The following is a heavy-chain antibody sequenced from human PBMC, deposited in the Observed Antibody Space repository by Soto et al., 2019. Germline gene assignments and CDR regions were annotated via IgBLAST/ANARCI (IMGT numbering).Heavy chain of an antibody. V-gene: IGHV4-30-2*01. CDR1: GGSISSGGYS. D-gene: IGHD6-19*01. J-gene: IGHJ4*02. Sequence: PSETLSLTCAVSGGSISSGGYSWSWIRQPPGKGLEWIGYIYHSGSTYYNPSLKSRVTISVDRSKNQFSLKLSSVTAADTAVYYCARGHSSGYIDYWGQGNLVTVSS. CDR2: IYHSGST. CDR3: ARGHSSGYIDY.